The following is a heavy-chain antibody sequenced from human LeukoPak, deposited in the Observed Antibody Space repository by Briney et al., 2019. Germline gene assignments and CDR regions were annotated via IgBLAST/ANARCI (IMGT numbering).Heavy chain of an antibody. CDR2: ITGAGSST. V-gene: IGHV3-23*01. D-gene: IGHD5-18*01. CDR1: GFTFKSYG. CDR3: ARKVAVAMDLDY. Sequence: RGSLRLSCAASGFTFKSYGMTWVRQVPGKGLEWVSSITGAGSSTKYADSVNGRFTISRDNSKNTVSLQMTGLRAEDTAVYYCARKVAVAMDLDYWGQGTLVTVSS. J-gene: IGHJ4*02.